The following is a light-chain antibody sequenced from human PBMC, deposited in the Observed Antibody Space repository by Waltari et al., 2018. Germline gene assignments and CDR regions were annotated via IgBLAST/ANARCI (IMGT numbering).Light chain of an antibody. CDR3: QHFGSSPYT. V-gene: IGKV3-20*01. J-gene: IGKJ2*01. CDR1: QSVASNY. CDR2: GAS. Sequence: EIVLTQSPGTLSLSPGERATLSCRASQSVASNYLAWYQQKPGQAPSLLIYGASSRATGIPDRFSGSGSVTDFTLTISRLEPEDFAVYYCQHFGSSPYTFGQGTKLEI.